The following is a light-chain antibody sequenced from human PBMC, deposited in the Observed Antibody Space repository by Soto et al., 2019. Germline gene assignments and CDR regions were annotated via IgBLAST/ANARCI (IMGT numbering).Light chain of an antibody. CDR3: QQYGSSGT. J-gene: IGKJ1*01. CDR1: QTVVTN. CDR2: GAS. V-gene: IGKV3-20*01. Sequence: VLTQSPATLAFSPGERSGLSWRASQTVVTNLAWYQQKPGQAPRLLIYGASNRATGIPDRFSGSGSGTDFTLTISRLEPEDFAVYYCQQYGSSGTFGQGTKVDIK.